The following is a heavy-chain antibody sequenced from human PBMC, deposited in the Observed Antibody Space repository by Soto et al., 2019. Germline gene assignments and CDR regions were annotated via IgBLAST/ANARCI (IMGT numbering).Heavy chain of an antibody. CDR2: INAGDGNT. D-gene: IGHD2-2*01. V-gene: IGHV1-3*01. CDR3: ARYCSSTSCPSLGY. CDR1: GYTFTSYA. Sequence: GASVKVSCKASGYTFTSYAMHWVRQAPGQRLEWMGWINAGDGNTKYSQTFQGRVTITRDTSASTAYMELSSLRSEETAVYYCARYCSSTSCPSLGYWGQGTLVTVSS. J-gene: IGHJ4*02.